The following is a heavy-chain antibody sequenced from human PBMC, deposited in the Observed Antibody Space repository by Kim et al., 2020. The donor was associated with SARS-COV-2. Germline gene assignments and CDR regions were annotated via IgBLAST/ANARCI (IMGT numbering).Heavy chain of an antibody. CDR1: GFTFSSYG. CDR3: ARDDGDTAMVIGAFDI. J-gene: IGHJ3*02. V-gene: IGHV3-33*01. CDR2: IWYDGSNK. D-gene: IGHD5-18*01. Sequence: GGSLRLSCAASGFTFSSYGMHWVRQAPGKGLEWVAVIWYDGSNKYYADSVKGRFTISRDNSKNTLYLQMNSLRAEDTAVYYCARDDGDTAMVIGAFDIWGQGTMVTVSS.